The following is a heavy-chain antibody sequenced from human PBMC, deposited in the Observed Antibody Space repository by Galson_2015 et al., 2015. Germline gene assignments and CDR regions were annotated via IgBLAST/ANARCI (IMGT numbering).Heavy chain of an antibody. Sequence: SLRLSCAASGFTFDDYAMHWVRQAPGKGLEWVSGISWNSGSIAYGDSVKGRFTISRDNAKNSLYLQMNSLRAEDTALYYRVKDRKIVGATDGFDIWGQGTMVTVSS. V-gene: IGHV3-9*01. D-gene: IGHD1-26*01. CDR2: ISWNSGSI. J-gene: IGHJ3*02. CDR3: VKDRKIVGATDGFDI. CDR1: GFTFDDYA.